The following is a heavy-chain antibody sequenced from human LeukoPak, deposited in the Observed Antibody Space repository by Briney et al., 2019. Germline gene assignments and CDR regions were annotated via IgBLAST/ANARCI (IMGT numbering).Heavy chain of an antibody. V-gene: IGHV3-53*01. J-gene: IGHJ4*02. CDR2: IYSGGTT. CDR3: ARDDRIGAAGTFDY. Sequence: PGGSLRLSCAASGFTVSNSFMSWVRRAPGKGLEGVSIIYSGGTTNYVDSVKGRFTISRDNSKNTLYLQMNSLRAEDTAVYYCARDDRIGAAGTFDYWGQGTLVTVSS. CDR1: GFTVSNSF. D-gene: IGHD6-13*01.